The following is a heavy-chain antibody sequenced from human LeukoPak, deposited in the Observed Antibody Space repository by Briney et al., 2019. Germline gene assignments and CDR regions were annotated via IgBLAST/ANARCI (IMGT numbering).Heavy chain of an antibody. D-gene: IGHD5-18*01. CDR2: IYPGDSDT. J-gene: IGHJ6*02. Sequence: GESLKISCQGSGYRFSGYWIAWVRQVPGKGLEWMGIIYPGDSDTRYSPSFEGQVTISADTSISPAYLQWNSLQASDTAMFYCARLDTAMILGMDVWGQGTTVTVSS. V-gene: IGHV5-51*01. CDR1: GYRFSGYW. CDR3: ARLDTAMILGMDV.